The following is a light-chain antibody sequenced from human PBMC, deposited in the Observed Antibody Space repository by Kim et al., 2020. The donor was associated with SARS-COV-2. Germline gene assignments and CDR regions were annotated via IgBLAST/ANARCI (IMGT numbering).Light chain of an antibody. CDR2: YDS. J-gene: IGLJ2*01. Sequence: SVAPGKTARITCGGINIGSKSVHWYQQKPGQAPVVVMYYDSDRPSGIPERISGSTSGNTATLTISRVEVGDEADYYCQVWDSSSVVFGGGTQLTVL. CDR1: NIGSKS. V-gene: IGLV3-21*04. CDR3: QVWDSSSVV.